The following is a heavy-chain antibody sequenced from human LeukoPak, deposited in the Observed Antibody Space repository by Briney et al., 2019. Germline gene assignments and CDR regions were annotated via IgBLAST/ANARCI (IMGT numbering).Heavy chain of an antibody. CDR1: GFTFSSYA. V-gene: IGHV3-7*01. CDR2: IKQDGSEK. CDR3: ARDGGPSGYYNADY. J-gene: IGHJ4*02. D-gene: IGHD3-3*01. Sequence: GGSLRLSCAASGFTFSSYAMSWVRQAPGKGLEWVANIKQDGSEKYYVDSVKGRFTISRDNAKNSLYLQMNSLRAEDTAVYYCARDGGPSGYYNADYWGQGTLVTVSS.